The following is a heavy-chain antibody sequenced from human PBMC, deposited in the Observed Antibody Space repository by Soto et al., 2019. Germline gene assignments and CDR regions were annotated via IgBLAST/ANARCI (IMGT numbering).Heavy chain of an antibody. CDR1: VFTFSGFL. J-gene: IGHJ3*02. CDR2: ITYDGRSD. Sequence: GGSLRLSCAASVFTFSGFLMHWVRQAPGKGLESVALITYDGRSDYYAESVKGRFSISRDNSKNTLYLQMNSLRADDTAVYYCARDLYFGAGDAIDIWGQGTMVTVSS. V-gene: IGHV3-30*04. D-gene: IGHD3-10*01. CDR3: ARDLYFGAGDAIDI.